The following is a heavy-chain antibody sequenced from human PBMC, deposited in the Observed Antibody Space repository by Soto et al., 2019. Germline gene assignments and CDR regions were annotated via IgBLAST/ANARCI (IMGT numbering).Heavy chain of an antibody. CDR1: GFTFSSYG. D-gene: IGHD5-12*01. CDR2: IWYDGSNK. J-gene: IGHJ6*03. Sequence: GGSLRLSCAASGFTFSSYGMHWVRQAPGKGLEWVAVIWYDGSNKYYADSVKGRFTISRDNSKNTLYLQMNSLRAEDTAVYYCARVFRGGYSGYPRGDYYYYMDVWGKGTTVTVSS. CDR3: ARVFRGGYSGYPRGDYYYYMDV. V-gene: IGHV3-33*01.